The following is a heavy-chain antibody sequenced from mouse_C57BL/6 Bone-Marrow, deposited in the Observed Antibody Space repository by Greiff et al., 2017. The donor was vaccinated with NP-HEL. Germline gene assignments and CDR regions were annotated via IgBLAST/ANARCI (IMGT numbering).Heavy chain of an antibody. CDR2: INSDGGST. Sequence: EVQVVESGGGLVQPGESLKLSCESNEYEFPSHDMSWVRKTPEKRLELVAAINSDGGSTYYPDTMERRFIISRDNTKKTLYLQMSSLRSEDTALYYCARRGLYGNYPYYFDYWGQGTTLTVSS. CDR3: ARRGLYGNYPYYFDY. CDR1: EYEFPSHD. V-gene: IGHV5-2*01. D-gene: IGHD2-1*01. J-gene: IGHJ2*01.